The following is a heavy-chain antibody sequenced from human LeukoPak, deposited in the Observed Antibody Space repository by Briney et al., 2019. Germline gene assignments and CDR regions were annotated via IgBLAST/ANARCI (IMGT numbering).Heavy chain of an antibody. J-gene: IGHJ6*03. CDR3: ARDGGDIVVVTASYYYMDV. D-gene: IGHD2-21*02. Sequence: PGGSLRLSCAASGFTFSNYGMSWVRQVPGKGLEWVSGITGSGGTTYFADSVKGRFTISRDNSKNTLYLQMGSLRPEDMAVYYCARDGGDIVVVTASYYYMDVWGKGTTVTVSS. V-gene: IGHV3-23*01. CDR1: GFTFSNYG. CDR2: ITGSGGTT.